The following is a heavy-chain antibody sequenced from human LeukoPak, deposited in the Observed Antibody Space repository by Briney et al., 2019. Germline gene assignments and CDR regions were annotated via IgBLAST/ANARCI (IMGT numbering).Heavy chain of an antibody. J-gene: IGHJ4*02. CDR1: GFTFSSYS. CDR2: ISSSSSYI. CDR3: ARDRSSRISLEYYFDY. D-gene: IGHD6-13*01. Sequence: PGGSLRLSCAASGFTFSSYSMNWVRQAPGKGLEWVSSISSSSSYIYYADSVKGRFTISRDNAKNSLYLQMNSLRAEDTAVYYCARDRSSRISLEYYFDYWGQGTLVTVSS. V-gene: IGHV3-21*01.